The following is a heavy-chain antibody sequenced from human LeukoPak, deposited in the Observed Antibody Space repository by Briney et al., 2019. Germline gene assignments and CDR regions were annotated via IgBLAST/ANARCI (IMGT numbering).Heavy chain of an antibody. V-gene: IGHV1-8*01. CDR1: GYTFTSYD. D-gene: IGHD2-15*01. Sequence: ASVKVSCKASGYTFTSYDINWVRQATGQGLEWMGWMNPNSGNTGYAQKFQGRVTMTRNTSISTAYMELSSLRSEDTAVYYCARGRRKSPRPIFVVVVAALANWFDPWGQGTLVTVSS. J-gene: IGHJ5*02. CDR3: ARGRRKSPRPIFVVVVAALANWFDP. CDR2: MNPNSGNT.